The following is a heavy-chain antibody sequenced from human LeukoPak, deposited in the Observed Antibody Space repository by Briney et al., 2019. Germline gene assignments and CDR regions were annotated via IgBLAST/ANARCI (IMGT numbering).Heavy chain of an antibody. V-gene: IGHV4-59*01. CDR1: GGSISSYC. CDR2: IYYSGST. CDR3: ARGTEHSPFAY. D-gene: IGHD1-26*01. Sequence: SETLSHTCSVSGGSISSYCWSWIRQPPGKGLEWIGYIYYSGSTNYNPSLKSQVTISVDTSKNQFSLKLSSVTAADTAVYYCARGTEHSPFAYWGRRTPVTLSS. J-gene: IGHJ4*02.